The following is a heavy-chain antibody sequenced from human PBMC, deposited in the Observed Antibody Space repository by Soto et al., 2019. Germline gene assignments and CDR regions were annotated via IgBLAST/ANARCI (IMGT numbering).Heavy chain of an antibody. D-gene: IGHD3-10*01. Sequence: GGSLSLSCAASGFTFSSYEMNWVRQAPGKGLEWASYISSSGSTIYYADSVKGRFTISRDNAKNSLYLQMNSLRAEDTAVYYCARVHDYGFLDPWGQGTLVTVSS. CDR3: ARVHDYGFLDP. CDR2: ISSSGSTI. CDR1: GFTFSSYE. V-gene: IGHV3-48*03. J-gene: IGHJ5*02.